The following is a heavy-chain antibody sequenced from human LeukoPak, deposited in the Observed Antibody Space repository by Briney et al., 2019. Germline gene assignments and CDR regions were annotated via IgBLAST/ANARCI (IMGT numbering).Heavy chain of an antibody. CDR1: GFTFSSYW. V-gene: IGHV3-7*01. J-gene: IGHJ4*02. D-gene: IGHD3-10*01. CDR2: MKGDGSDK. CDR3: ARDSTPITMVRGELTY. Sequence: GGSLRLSCAASGFTFSSYWMSWVRQAPGKGLEWVANMKGDGSDKYYVDSVKGRFTISRDNAKNSLYLQMNSLRAEDTAVYYCARDSTPITMVRGELTYWGQGTLVTVSS.